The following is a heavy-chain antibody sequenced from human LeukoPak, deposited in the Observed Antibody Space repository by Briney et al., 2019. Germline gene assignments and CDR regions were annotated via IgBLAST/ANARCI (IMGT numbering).Heavy chain of an antibody. J-gene: IGHJ3*02. CDR2: VNPRGST. V-gene: IGHV4-34*01. D-gene: IGHD5-24*01. Sequence: PSETLSLTCTVSGGSFSNYYWNWIRQSPGKGLEWIGEVNPRGSTNYNPSLGSRVTMSTDTSKKQFSLRRTSVTAADTAVYYCEALEDDAFDIWGQGTMVTVSS. CDR3: EALEDDAFDI. CDR1: GGSFSNYY.